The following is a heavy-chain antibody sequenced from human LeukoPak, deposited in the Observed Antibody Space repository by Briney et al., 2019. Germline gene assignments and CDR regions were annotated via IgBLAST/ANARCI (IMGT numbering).Heavy chain of an antibody. J-gene: IGHJ4*02. CDR1: GGSISSSSYY. Sequence: SETLSLTCTVSGGSISSSSYYWGWIRQPPGKGLEWIGSIYYGGSTYYNPSLKSRVAISVDTSKNQFSLKLSSVTAADTAVYYCARHLDYYGSGSYEYWGQGTLVTVSS. CDR3: ARHLDYYGSGSYEY. D-gene: IGHD3-10*01. CDR2: IYYGGST. V-gene: IGHV4-39*01.